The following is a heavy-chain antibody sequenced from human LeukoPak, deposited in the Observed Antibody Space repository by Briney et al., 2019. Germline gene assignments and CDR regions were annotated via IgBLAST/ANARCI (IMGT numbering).Heavy chain of an antibody. Sequence: GGSLRLSCTTSGFTFADYYMSWFCQAPGKGLEWVAVISYDGSNKYYADSVKGRFTISRDNSKNTLYLQMNSLRAEDTAVYYCARDLGVVVVAATFDYWGQGTLVTVSS. V-gene: IGHV3-30*04. CDR2: ISYDGSNK. J-gene: IGHJ4*02. CDR1: GFTFADYY. D-gene: IGHD2-15*01. CDR3: ARDLGVVVVAATFDY.